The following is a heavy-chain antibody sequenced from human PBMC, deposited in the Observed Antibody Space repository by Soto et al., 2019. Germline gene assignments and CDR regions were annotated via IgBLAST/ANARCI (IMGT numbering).Heavy chain of an antibody. V-gene: IGHV4-39*01. D-gene: IGHD3-22*01. CDR3: ATDSSYYYDSSAYYSNWFDP. CDR2: IFYSGST. J-gene: IGHJ5*02. Sequence: PSGSIALTCTVSGASMNGSSDYWGWIRQPPGKGMDWIGSIFYSGSTYYNPSLKSRVTISVDKSKNKFSLKLTSVTAADTSVYYCATDSSYYYDSSAYYSNWFDPWGQGMLVTGSS. CDR1: GASMNGSSDY.